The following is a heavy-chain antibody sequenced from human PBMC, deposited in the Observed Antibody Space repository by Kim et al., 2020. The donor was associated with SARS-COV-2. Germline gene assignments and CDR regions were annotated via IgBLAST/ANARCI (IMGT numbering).Heavy chain of an antibody. V-gene: IGHV3-30*04. CDR2: ISYDGSNK. Sequence: GGSLRLSCAASGFTFSSYAMHWVRQAPGKGLEWVAVISYDGSNKYYADSVKGRFTISRDNSKNTLYLQMNSLRAEDTAVYYCAREEGIWGALLWLLIRYGMDVWGQGTTVTVSS. CDR1: GFTFSSYA. CDR3: AREEGIWGALLWLLIRYGMDV. J-gene: IGHJ6*02. D-gene: IGHD5-18*01.